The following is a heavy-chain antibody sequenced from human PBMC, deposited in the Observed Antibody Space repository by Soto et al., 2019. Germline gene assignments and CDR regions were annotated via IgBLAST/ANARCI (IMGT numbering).Heavy chain of an antibody. CDR3: AREVEDHRSSSSGGWFDP. CDR1: GGTFSSYA. D-gene: IGHD6-6*01. CDR2: IIPIFGTA. J-gene: IGHJ5*02. V-gene: IGHV1-69*01. Sequence: QVQLVQSGAEVKKPGSSVKVSCKASGGTFSSYAISWVRQAPGQGLEWMGGIIPIFGTANYAQKFQGRVTITADESTSTAYMELSSLRSEDTAVYYCAREVEDHRSSSSGGWFDPWGQGTLVTVSS.